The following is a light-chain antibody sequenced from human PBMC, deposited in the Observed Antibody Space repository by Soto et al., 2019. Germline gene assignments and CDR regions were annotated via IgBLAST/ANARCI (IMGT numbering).Light chain of an antibody. V-gene: IGKV3-20*01. CDR1: ERIYSAY. CDR2: GTS. J-gene: IGKJ1*01. CDR3: QQYGSSPGT. Sequence: VLTQSPCTLSFSRGERASLSGSASERIYSAYLGWYQQKPGQATRLLIYGTSSRATGIPDRFSGSGSGTDFTLTISRLEPEDFAVYYCQQYGSSPGTFGQGTKVDIK.